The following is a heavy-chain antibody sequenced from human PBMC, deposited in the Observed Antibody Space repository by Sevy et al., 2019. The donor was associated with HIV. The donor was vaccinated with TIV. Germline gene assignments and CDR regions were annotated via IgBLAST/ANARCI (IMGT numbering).Heavy chain of an antibody. Sequence: GGSLRLSCAVSGFTFSSYEMKWVRQAPGKGLEWVSYISSTGNTIYYADSVKGRFTVSRDNAKSSLYLQMTSLRGEDTAVYYWARLTRTQEFAPDVWGQGTTVTVSS. D-gene: IGHD1-1*01. CDR3: ARLTRTQEFAPDV. CDR2: ISSTGNTI. V-gene: IGHV3-48*03. J-gene: IGHJ6*02. CDR1: GFTFSSYE.